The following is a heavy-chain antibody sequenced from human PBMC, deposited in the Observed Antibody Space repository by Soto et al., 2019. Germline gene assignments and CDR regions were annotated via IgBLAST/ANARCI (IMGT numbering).Heavy chain of an antibody. J-gene: IGHJ3*01. Sequence: QITLKESGPTLVKPTQTLTLTCTFSGFSLSTDGVGVGWIRQPPGKALEWLALIYWDDDQRYSPSLKTRLTIPKXTXKHXVVLTMTNMDPVDTATYYCAHAYGGTSWPNDAFDVWGQGTVVTVSS. CDR3: AHAYGGTSWPNDAFDV. CDR2: IYWDDDQ. D-gene: IGHD2-2*01. V-gene: IGHV2-5*02. CDR1: GFSLSTDGVG.